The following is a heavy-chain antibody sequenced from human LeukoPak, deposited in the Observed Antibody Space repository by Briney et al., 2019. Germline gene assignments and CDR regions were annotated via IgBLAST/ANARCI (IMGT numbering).Heavy chain of an antibody. J-gene: IGHJ4*02. V-gene: IGHV3-21*01. CDR2: ISSSSSYI. D-gene: IGHD6-13*01. CDR1: GFTFSSYS. Sequence: PGGSLRLSCAASGFTFSSYSMNWVRQAPGKGLEWVSSISSSSSYIYYADSVKGRFTISRDNANNSLYLQMNSLRAEDTAVYYCARVGQQLVQGFDYWGQGTLVTVSS. CDR3: ARVGQQLVQGFDY.